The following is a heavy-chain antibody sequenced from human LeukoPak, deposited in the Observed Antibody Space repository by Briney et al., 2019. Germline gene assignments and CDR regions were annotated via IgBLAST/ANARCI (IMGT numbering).Heavy chain of an antibody. CDR2: ISSSGSHM. J-gene: IGHJ6*03. CDR1: GFTFSDYY. D-gene: IGHD5-18*01. Sequence: PGGSLRLSCAASGFTFSDYYMSWIRQAPGKGLEWLSYISSSGSHMSYADSVKGRFTISRDNAKNSLYLQMNSLRAEDTALYYCARAGYSYGTYYYYYYMDVWGKGTTVTVSS. CDR3: ARAGYSYGTYYYYYYMDV. V-gene: IGHV3-11*01.